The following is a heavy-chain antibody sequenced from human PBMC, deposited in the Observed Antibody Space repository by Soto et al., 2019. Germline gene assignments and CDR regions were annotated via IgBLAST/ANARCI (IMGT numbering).Heavy chain of an antibody. CDR2: ISSSGSTI. J-gene: IGHJ4*02. CDR3: AREGRGYVQDY. V-gene: IGHV3-48*01. D-gene: IGHD3-22*01. Sequence: EVQLAESGGGLVQPEGSLRLSCAASGFTFSENSMNWVRQAPGKGLEWVSYISSSGSTIYYADSVKGRFTISRDNANNSLYLQMNSLRAEDTAVYYCAREGRGYVQDYWGQGTLVTVSS. CDR1: GFTFSENS.